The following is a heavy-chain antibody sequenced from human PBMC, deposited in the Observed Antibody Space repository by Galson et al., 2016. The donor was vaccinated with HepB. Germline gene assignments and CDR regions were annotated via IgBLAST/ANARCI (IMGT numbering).Heavy chain of an antibody. D-gene: IGHD1-14*01. CDR3: TRGYMQTGVNV. J-gene: IGHJ6*02. CDR2: TYDWSRWSN. CDR1: GDRVTNEETT. V-gene: IGHV6-1*01. Sequence: CAISGDRVTNEETTWNWFMQSPARGLARVGTTYDWSRWSNEYAVSVKSRITINSDTSRNQFSLQLHSVTPDDTAGYFCTRGYMQTGVNVWGQGTTVTVSS.